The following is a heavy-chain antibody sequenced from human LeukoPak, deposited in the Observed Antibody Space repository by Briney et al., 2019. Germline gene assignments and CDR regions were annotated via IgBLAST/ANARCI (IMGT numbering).Heavy chain of an antibody. CDR1: GFTFSSYG. J-gene: IGHJ4*02. CDR2: IRYDGSNK. Sequence: GGSLRLSCAASGFTFSSYGMHWVRQAPGKGLEWVAFIRYDGSNKYYADSVKGRFTISRDNSKNTLYLQMNSLRAEDTAVYYCAKDTGHSSSWAHDYWGQGTLVTVSS. D-gene: IGHD6-13*01. CDR3: AKDTGHSSSWAHDY. V-gene: IGHV3-30*02.